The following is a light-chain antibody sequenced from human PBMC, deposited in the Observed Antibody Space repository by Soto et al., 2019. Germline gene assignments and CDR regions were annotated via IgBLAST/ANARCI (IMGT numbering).Light chain of an antibody. V-gene: IGKV3-11*01. J-gene: IGKJ5*01. CDR1: QSVSSY. CDR2: DAS. CDR3: QQRSNWPQIT. Sequence: EIVLTQSPATLSLSPGERATLSCRASQSVSSYLAWYQQKPGQAPRLLIYDASNRATGIPDRFSGSGSGTDFTLTISSLEPEDFAVYYCQQRSNWPQITFGQGTRLEIK.